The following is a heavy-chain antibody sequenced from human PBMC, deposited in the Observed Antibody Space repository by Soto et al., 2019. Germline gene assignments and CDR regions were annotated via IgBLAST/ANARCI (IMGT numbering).Heavy chain of an antibody. V-gene: IGHV1-18*01. Sequence: ASVKVSCKAFGYTFTSYGISWVRQAPGQGLEWMGWISAYNGNTNFAQKLQGRVTMPTDTATNTAYVALRSLRSDDTDVYFCASDWSPAAVYYHGTDVWVQGTTVTVCS. J-gene: IGHJ6*02. CDR3: ASDWSPAAVYYHGTDV. D-gene: IGHD2-2*01. CDR2: ISAYNGNT. CDR1: GYTFTSYG.